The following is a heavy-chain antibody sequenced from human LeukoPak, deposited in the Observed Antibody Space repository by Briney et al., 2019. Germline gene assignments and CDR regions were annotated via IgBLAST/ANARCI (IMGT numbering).Heavy chain of an antibody. D-gene: IGHD1-26*01. J-gene: IGHJ4*02. CDR2: IYYSGST. CDR3: ARDGEGGSYYERSFGY. CDR1: GGSISSYY. Sequence: SETLSLTCTVSGGSISSYYWTWIRQHPGKGLEWIGYIYYSGSTYYNPSLKSRVTISVDTSKNQFSLKLSSVTAADTAVYYCARDGEGGSYYERSFGYWGQGTLVTVSS. V-gene: IGHV4-59*06.